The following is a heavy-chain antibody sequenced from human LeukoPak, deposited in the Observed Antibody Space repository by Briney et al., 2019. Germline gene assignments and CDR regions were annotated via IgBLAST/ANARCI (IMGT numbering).Heavy chain of an antibody. CDR2: IYSSGST. V-gene: IGHV4-30-4*01. J-gene: IGHJ5*02. D-gene: IGHD2-21*01. CDR3: AKFPWYDP. Sequence: SETLSLTCTVSGVSISSGDYYWSWIRQPPGKGLEWIGYIYSSGSTYYNPSLKSRATVSLDTSKNQLSLRLSSVTAADTAVYYCAKFPWYDPWGQGTLVTVSS. CDR1: GVSISSGDYY.